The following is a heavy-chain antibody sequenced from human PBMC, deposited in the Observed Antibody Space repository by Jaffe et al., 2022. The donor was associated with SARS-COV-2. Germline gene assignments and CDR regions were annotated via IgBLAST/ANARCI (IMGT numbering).Heavy chain of an antibody. CDR1: GFTFSSYA. J-gene: IGHJ3*02. D-gene: IGHD5-12*01. V-gene: IGHV3-30*04. Sequence: QVQLVESGGGVVQPGRSLRLSCAASGFTFSSYAMHWVRQAPGKGLEWVAVISYDGSNKYYADSVKGRFTISRDNSKNTLYLQMNSLRAEDTAVYYCARVAEMATILDAFDIWGQGTMVTVSS. CDR2: ISYDGSNK. CDR3: ARVAEMATILDAFDI.